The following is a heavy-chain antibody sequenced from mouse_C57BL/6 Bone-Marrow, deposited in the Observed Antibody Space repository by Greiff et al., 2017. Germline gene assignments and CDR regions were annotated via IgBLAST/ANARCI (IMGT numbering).Heavy chain of an antibody. CDR1: GYTFTSYY. V-gene: IGHV1-64*01. D-gene: IGHD1-1*01. Sequence: VQLQQSGAELVKPGASVKLSCKASGYTFTSYYMHWVKQRPGQGLEWIGWIHPNSGSTNYNEKFKGKATLTVDTSSSTAYMQLSSLTSEDSAVYYCASFYFSSSTGYWYFDVWGTGTTVTVSS. CDR2: IHPNSGST. J-gene: IGHJ1*03. CDR3: ASFYFSSSTGYWYFDV.